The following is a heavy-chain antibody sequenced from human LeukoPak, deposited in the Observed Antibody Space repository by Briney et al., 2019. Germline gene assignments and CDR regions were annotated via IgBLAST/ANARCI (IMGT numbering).Heavy chain of an antibody. J-gene: IGHJ3*02. CDR1: GFTLSSYW. V-gene: IGHV3-7*01. CDR2: IKQDGSEK. D-gene: IGHD1-26*01. CDR3: ARDLGILDAFDI. Sequence: PGGSMSLSCAASGFTLSSYWMSWVRQPPGKGLEWVANIKQDGSEKYYVDSVKGRFTISRDNAKNSLYLQMNSLRAEDTAVYYCARDLGILDAFDIWGQGTMVTVSS.